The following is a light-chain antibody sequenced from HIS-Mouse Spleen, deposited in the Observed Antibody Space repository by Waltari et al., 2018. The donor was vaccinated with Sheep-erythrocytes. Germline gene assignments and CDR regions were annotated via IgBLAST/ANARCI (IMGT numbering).Light chain of an antibody. J-gene: IGLJ1*01. CDR3: CSYAGSYNHV. CDR1: SSDVGGYNY. CDR2: DVS. V-gene: IGLV2-11*01. Sequence: QSALTQPRSVSGSPGQSVTISCTGTSSDVGGYNYVSWYQQHPGKATKLMIYDVSKRPYGVPDRFSGSKSGTTASLTISGLQAEDEADYYCCSYAGSYNHVFATGTKVTVL.